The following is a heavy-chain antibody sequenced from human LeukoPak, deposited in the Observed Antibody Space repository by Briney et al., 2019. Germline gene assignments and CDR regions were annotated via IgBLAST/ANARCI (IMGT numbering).Heavy chain of an antibody. CDR1: GFTFSSYS. CDR2: ITSSTSYI. Sequence: GGSLRLSCAASGFTFSSYSMNWVRQAPGRGLEWVSSITSSTSYIYYADSVKGRFTISRDNAKNSLYLQMNSLGAEDTAVYYCARDSGYNAFDYWGQGTLVTVSS. D-gene: IGHD5-12*01. V-gene: IGHV3-21*01. J-gene: IGHJ4*02. CDR3: ARDSGYNAFDY.